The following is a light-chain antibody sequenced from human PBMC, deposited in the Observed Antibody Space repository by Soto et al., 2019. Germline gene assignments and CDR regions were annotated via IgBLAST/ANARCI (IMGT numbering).Light chain of an antibody. V-gene: IGKV4-1*01. CDR3: QQYYSTPRT. CDR1: QSVLYSSNNKNY. CDR2: WAS. J-gene: IGKJ1*01. Sequence: VIAPSPDSLPLSLGAGATSNCKSSQSVLYSSNNKNYLAWYQQKPGQPPKLLIYWASTRESGVPDRFSGSGSGTDFTLTISSLQAEDVAVYYCQQYYSTPRTFGQGTKVDIK.